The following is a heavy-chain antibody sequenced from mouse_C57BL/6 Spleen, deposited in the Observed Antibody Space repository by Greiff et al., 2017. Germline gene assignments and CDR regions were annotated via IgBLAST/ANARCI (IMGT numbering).Heavy chain of an antibody. V-gene: IGHV5-17*01. Sequence: DVKLVESGGGLVKPGGSLKLSCAASGFTFSDYGMHWVRQAPEKGLEWVAYISSGSSTIYYADTVKGRFTISRDNAKNTLFLQMTSLRSEDTAMYYCAREYGSSHYYAMDYWGQGTSVTVSS. CDR2: ISSGSSTI. CDR1: GFTFSDYG. D-gene: IGHD1-1*01. CDR3: AREYGSSHYYAMDY. J-gene: IGHJ4*01.